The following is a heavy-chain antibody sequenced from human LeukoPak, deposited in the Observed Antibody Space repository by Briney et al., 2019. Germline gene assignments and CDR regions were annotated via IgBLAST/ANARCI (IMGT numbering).Heavy chain of an antibody. CDR2: ITNSANSI. CDR1: GFTFSTYS. V-gene: IGHV3-48*02. J-gene: IGHJ3*02. CDR3: ARDLHYAFDI. Sequence: GGSLRLSCEASGFTFSTYSMNWVRQAPGKGLEWVSYITNSANSITYADSVKGRFTISRDNAKNSLLLQMSSLKDEDTAVYYCARDLHYAFDIWGQGKMVTVSS.